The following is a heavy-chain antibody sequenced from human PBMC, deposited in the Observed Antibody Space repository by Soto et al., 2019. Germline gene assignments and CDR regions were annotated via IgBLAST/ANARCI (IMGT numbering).Heavy chain of an antibody. V-gene: IGHV4-30-4*01. J-gene: IGHJ5*02. Sequence: SETLAITCAVSGGPVRSQYLAGICQPPGKRLEWIGYIYYRGSTYYNPSLKSRVTISVDTSKNQFSQKLSSVTAADTAVYYCDSLTYYYDSSGLDPWGQGTLVSVSS. CDR1: GGPVRSQY. D-gene: IGHD3-22*01. CDR2: IYYRGST. CDR3: DSLTYYYDSSGLDP.